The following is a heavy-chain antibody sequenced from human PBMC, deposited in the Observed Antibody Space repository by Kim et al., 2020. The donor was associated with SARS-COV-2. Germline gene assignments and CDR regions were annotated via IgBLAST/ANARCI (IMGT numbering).Heavy chain of an antibody. CDR2: ISYDGSNK. D-gene: IGHD6-13*01. CDR1: GFTFSSYG. Sequence: GGSLRLSCAASGFTFSSYGMHWVRQAPGKGLEWVAVISYDGSNKYYADSVKGRFTISRDNSKNTLYLQMKSLRAEDTAVYYCAKVGSGYSSSWYVDYWGQGTLVTVSS. J-gene: IGHJ4*02. V-gene: IGHV3-30*18. CDR3: AKVGSGYSSSWYVDY.